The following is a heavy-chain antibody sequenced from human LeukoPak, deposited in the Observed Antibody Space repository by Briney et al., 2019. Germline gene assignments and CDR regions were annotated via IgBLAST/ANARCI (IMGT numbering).Heavy chain of an antibody. CDR3: AKDLSYIGFGY. CDR1: GFSFSTYS. CDR2: ISRNSRYI. D-gene: IGHD2-15*01. Sequence: GGSLRLSCAASGFSFSTYSMNWVRQAPGKGLEWVSSISRNSRYIYYADSMRGRFTISRDNAKNSLYLQMNSLKPEDTAVYYCAKDLSYIGFGYWGQGTLVTVSS. J-gene: IGHJ4*02. V-gene: IGHV3-21*06.